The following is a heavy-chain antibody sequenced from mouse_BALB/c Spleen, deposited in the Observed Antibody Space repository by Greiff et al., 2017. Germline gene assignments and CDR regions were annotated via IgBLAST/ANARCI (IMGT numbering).Heavy chain of an antibody. J-gene: IGHJ3*01. D-gene: IGHD6-5*01. V-gene: IGHV1S81*02. Sequence: VQLQQPGAELVKPGASVKLSCKASGYTFTSYWMHWVKQRPGQGLEWIGEINPSNGRTNYNEKFKSKATLTVDKSSSTAYMQLSSLTSEDSAVYYCAYAECAYWGQGTLVTVSA. CDR1: GYTFTSYW. CDR2: INPSNGRT. CDR3: AYAECAY.